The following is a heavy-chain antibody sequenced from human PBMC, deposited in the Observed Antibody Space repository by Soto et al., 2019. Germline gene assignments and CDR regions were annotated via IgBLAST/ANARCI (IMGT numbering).Heavy chain of an antibody. CDR1: GGTFSSYA. Sequence: QVQLVQSGAEVKKPGSSVKVSCKASGGTFSSYAISWVRQAPGQGLEWMGGIIPIFGTANYAQKFQGRVTITADESTSTAYMELSSLRSEDTAVYYCARGGSCKYYSSCYTFCYWGQGTLVTVSS. D-gene: IGHD3-22*01. J-gene: IGHJ4*02. CDR2: IIPIFGTA. V-gene: IGHV1-69*12. CDR3: ARGGSCKYYSSCYTFCY.